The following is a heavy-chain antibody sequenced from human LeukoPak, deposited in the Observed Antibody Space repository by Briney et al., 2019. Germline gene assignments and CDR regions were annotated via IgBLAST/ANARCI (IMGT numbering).Heavy chain of an antibody. J-gene: IGHJ4*02. D-gene: IGHD3-3*01. Sequence: GGSLRLSCAASGFTFSSYSMNWVRQAPGKGLEWVSYISSSSSTIYYADSVKGRFTISGDNAKNSLYLQMNSLRAEDTAVYYCASQSYYDFWSGYPKALDYWGQGTLVTVSS. CDR2: ISSSSSTI. CDR1: GFTFSSYS. V-gene: IGHV3-48*01. CDR3: ASQSYYDFWSGYPKALDY.